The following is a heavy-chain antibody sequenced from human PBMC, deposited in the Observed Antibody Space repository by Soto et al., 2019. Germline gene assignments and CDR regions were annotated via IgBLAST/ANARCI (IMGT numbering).Heavy chain of an antibody. V-gene: IGHV1-46*03. D-gene: IGHD3-10*01. CDR1: GYTFTSYY. J-gene: IGHJ6*02. CDR3: ARADGYYYGSGSYYNTDYYYYYGMDV. CDR2: INPSGGST. Sequence: ASVKVSCKASGYTFTSYYMHWVRQAPGQGLEWMGIINPSGGSTSYAQKFQGKVTMTRDTSTSTVYMELSSLRSEDTAVYYCARADGYYYGSGSYYNTDYYYYYGMDVWGQGTTVTVSS.